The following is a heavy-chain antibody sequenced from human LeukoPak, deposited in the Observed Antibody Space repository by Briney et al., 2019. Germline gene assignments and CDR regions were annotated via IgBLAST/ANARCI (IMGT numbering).Heavy chain of an antibody. CDR1: GFSFSGSG. Sequence: GGSLRLSCAASGFSFSGSGMHWVRQASGKGLEWVGHIRSKADSYATVYGASVKGRFTITRDDSGNTAYLQMNSLKTEDTAVYFCASFPSGSYSAYWGQGTLVTVSS. CDR2: IRSKADSYAT. V-gene: IGHV3-73*01. D-gene: IGHD1-26*01. CDR3: ASFPSGSYSAY. J-gene: IGHJ4*02.